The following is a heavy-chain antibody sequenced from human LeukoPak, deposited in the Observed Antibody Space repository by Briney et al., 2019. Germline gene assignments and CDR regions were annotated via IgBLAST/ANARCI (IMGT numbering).Heavy chain of an antibody. V-gene: IGHV4-31*03. CDR2: IYYGGST. CDR1: GGSISSGGYY. J-gene: IGHJ4*02. Sequence: SETLSLTCTVSGGSISSGGYYWSWIRQHPGKWLEWIGYIYYGGSTYYNPSLKSRVTISVDTSKNQFSLKLSSVTAADTAVYYCAREDQALGFDYWGQGTLVTVSS. CDR3: AREDQALGFDY.